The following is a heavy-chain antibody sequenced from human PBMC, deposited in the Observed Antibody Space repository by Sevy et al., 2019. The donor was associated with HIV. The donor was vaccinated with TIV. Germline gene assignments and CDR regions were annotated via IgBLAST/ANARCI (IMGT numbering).Heavy chain of an antibody. D-gene: IGHD6-19*01. J-gene: IGHJ5*02. Sequence: GGSLRLSCEASGFSFSTYGMHWVRQAPGKGLEWVAVISYDASNTYYADSIKGRVTSSRDNSKNTLYLQMESLRAEDTAVYYCAKSGLAVAARDLTDHWGQGTLVTVSS. V-gene: IGHV3-30*18. CDR3: AKSGLAVAARDLTDH. CDR2: ISYDASNT. CDR1: GFSFSTYG.